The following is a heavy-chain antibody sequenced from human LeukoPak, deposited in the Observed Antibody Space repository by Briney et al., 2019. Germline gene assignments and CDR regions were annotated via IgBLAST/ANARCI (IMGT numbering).Heavy chain of an antibody. V-gene: IGHV1-2*02. J-gene: IGHJ5*02. CDR3: ARENWFDT. Sequence: GASVKVSCKASGYNFIGYYMHWARQAPGQGLEWMGWINPNSGATNYARNFQGMVTMTRDTSITTTYMELSSLTSDDTAVYYSARENWFDTWGQGTLVTVSS. CDR1: GYNFIGYY. CDR2: INPNSGAT.